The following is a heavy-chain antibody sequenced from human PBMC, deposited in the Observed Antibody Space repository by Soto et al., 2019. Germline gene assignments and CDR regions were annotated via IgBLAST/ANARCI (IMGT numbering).Heavy chain of an antibody. CDR3: AKSLWVVAATDH. V-gene: IGHV3-23*01. D-gene: IGHD2-15*01. J-gene: IGHJ4*02. CDR2: LSSSGGST. CDR1: GFTFSSYA. Sequence: PGGSLRLSCAASGFTFSSYAMSWVRQAPGKGPEWVSGLSSSGGSTYYADSVKGRFTISRDNSKNTLDLQRNSLRADDTAVYYCAKSLWVVAATDHWGQGTLVTVSS.